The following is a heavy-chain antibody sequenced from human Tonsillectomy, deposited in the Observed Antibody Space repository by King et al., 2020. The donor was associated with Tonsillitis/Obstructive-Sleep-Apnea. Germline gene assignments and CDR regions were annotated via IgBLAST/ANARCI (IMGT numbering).Heavy chain of an antibody. CDR1: TFTFSSYA. V-gene: IGHV3-30*04. J-gene: IGHJ6*04. D-gene: IGHD2-15*01. CDR3: ARAPPKGRYCSMDV. CDR2: MSYDVTNK. Sequence: VQLVESGGGVVQPGRSLRLSCAASTFTFSSYAMHWVRQAPGKGLEWVAVMSYDVTNKYYTDSVKGRFTISRDNSKNTLYLQMNSLRAEDTAVYYCARAPPKGRYCSMDVGGKGTTVTVSS.